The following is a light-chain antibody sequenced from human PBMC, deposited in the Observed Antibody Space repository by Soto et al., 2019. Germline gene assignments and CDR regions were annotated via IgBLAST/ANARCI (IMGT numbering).Light chain of an antibody. J-gene: IGKJ3*01. Sequence: DIQMTQSPSSLSASVGDRVTITCQASQDISNYLNWYQQKPGKAPKLLIYDASNLETGVPSRFSGSGSGTDFTFTISSLQPEDIETYYCQQYDNLPLRFGPGTKVDIK. V-gene: IGKV1-33*01. CDR1: QDISNY. CDR2: DAS. CDR3: QQYDNLPLR.